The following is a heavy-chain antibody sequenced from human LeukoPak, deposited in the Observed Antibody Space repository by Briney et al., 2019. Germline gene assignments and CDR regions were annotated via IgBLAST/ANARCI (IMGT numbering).Heavy chain of an antibody. Sequence: PGGSLRLSCAASGFTFSDAWMSWVRQAPGKGLEWVGRIKSISDGGTTDYAAPVKGRFTISRDDSENTLYLQMNSLKTEDTAVYYCARYFGESGSQYYFDYWAREPWSPSPQ. CDR3: ARYFGESGSQYYFDY. D-gene: IGHD3-9*01. CDR1: GFTFSDAW. V-gene: IGHV3-15*01. J-gene: IGHJ4*02. CDR2: IKSISDGGTT.